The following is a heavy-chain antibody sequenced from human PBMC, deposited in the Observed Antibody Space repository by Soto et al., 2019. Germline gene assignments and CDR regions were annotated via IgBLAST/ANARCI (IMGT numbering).Heavy chain of an antibody. V-gene: IGHV4-59*08. CDR3: ARHKGIAPAVWYFDL. Sequence: QVQLQESGPGLVKPSETLSLTCTVSGDYISSHYWSWIRRPPGKGLEWIGYVYHSGKTDSKPSLKSRVTISTNTSKNQISLSLTSVTAADTAMYYCARHKGIAPAVWYFDLWGRGTLVTVSS. CDR1: GDYISSHY. D-gene: IGHD6-13*01. J-gene: IGHJ2*01. CDR2: VYHSGKT.